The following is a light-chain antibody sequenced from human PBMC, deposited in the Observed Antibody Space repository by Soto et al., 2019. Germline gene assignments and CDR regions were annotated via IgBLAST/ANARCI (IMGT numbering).Light chain of an antibody. CDR2: DVS. CDR3: CSYTTNNTRKIV. CDR1: SSDVGGYNY. J-gene: IGLJ1*01. V-gene: IGLV2-14*03. Sequence: QSVLTQPASVSGSPGQSITISCTGTSSDVGGYNYVSWYQHHPGKAPKLMIYDVSNRPSGVSNRFSGSKSGNTASLTISGLQPEDEADYDCCSYTTNNTRKIVFGTGTKVTVL.